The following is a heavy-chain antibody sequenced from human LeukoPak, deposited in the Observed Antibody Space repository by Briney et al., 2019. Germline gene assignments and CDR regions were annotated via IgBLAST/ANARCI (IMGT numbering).Heavy chain of an antibody. CDR3: ARYQLWDSSGPLDY. V-gene: IGHV4-34*01. CDR1: GGSFSGYY. D-gene: IGHD6-19*01. Sequence: SETLSLTCAVYGGSFSGYYWSWIRQPPGKGLEWIGEINHSGSTNYNPSLKSRVTISVDTSKNQFSLKLSSVTAADTAVYYCARYQLWDSSGPLDYWGQGTLVTVSS. J-gene: IGHJ4*02. CDR2: INHSGST.